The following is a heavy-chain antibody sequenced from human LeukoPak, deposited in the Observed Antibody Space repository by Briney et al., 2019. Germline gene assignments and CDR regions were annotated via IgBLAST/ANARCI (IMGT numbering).Heavy chain of an antibody. V-gene: IGHV4-34*01. CDR1: GGSLSDYY. CDR3: ARHSGSGSLSRPFDP. Sequence: PSETLSLTCAVYGGSLSDYYWSWIRQPPGKGLEWIGEINHSGSTNYNPSLKSRVTISIDTSKNQFSLNLRSVIAADTALYYCARHSGSGSLSRPFDPWGQGTLVTVSS. D-gene: IGHD3-10*01. J-gene: IGHJ5*02. CDR2: INHSGST.